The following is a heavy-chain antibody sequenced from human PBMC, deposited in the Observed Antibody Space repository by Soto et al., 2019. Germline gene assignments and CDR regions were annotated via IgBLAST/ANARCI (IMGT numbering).Heavy chain of an antibody. D-gene: IGHD3-3*01. Sequence: SETLSLTCAVYGGSFSGYYWSWIRQPPGKGLEWIGEINHSGSTNYNPSLKSRVTISVDTSKNQFSLKLSSVTAADTAVYYCARGRGYDFWSGYYTYYGMDVWGQGTTVTVSS. CDR1: GGSFSGYY. J-gene: IGHJ6*02. CDR2: INHSGST. V-gene: IGHV4-34*01. CDR3: ARGRGYDFWSGYYTYYGMDV.